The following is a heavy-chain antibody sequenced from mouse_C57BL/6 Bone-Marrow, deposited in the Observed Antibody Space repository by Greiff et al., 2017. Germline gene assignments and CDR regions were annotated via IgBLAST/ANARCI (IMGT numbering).Heavy chain of an antibody. CDR3: ARILLRPYYFDY. CDR1: GYAFSSSW. V-gene: IGHV1-82*01. CDR2: IYPGDGDT. J-gene: IGHJ2*01. D-gene: IGHD1-1*01. Sequence: QVQLQQSGPELVKPGASVKISCKASGYAFSSSWMNWVKQRPGKGLEWIGRIYPGDGDTNYNGKFKGKATLTADKSSSTAYMQLSSLTSEDSAVYFCARILLRPYYFDYWGQGTTLTVSS.